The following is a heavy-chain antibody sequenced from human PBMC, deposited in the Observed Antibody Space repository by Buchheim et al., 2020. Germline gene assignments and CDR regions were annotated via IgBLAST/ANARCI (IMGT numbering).Heavy chain of an antibody. D-gene: IGHD4-17*01. CDR3: ARDWYGDYARYYYAMDV. Sequence: EVQLVESGGGLVQTGGSLRLSCAASGFTFSKYSMNWVRQAPGKGLEWVSYISSSSSSTFYADSVKGRFTISRDNAKSSLYLQMNSLRDEDTAVYYCARDWYGDYARYYYAMDVWGQGTT. CDR1: GFTFSKYS. J-gene: IGHJ6*02. V-gene: IGHV3-48*02. CDR2: ISSSSSST.